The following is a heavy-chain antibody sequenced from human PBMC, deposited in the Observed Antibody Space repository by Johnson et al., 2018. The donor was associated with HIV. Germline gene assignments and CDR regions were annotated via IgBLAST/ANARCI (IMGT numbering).Heavy chain of an antibody. V-gene: IGHV3-74*01. J-gene: IGHJ3*02. CDR2: INSNGSST. CDR1: GFTFRSYS. Sequence: VQLVESGGGLVQPGGSLRLSCAASGFTFRSYSMHWVRQAPGKGLVCVSRINSNGSSTSYADSVKGRFTISRDNSKNTVWLQMNSLRGEDTAVYYCTKPSTGTYYGFHIWGKGTMVTVSS. CDR3: TKPSTGTYYGFHI.